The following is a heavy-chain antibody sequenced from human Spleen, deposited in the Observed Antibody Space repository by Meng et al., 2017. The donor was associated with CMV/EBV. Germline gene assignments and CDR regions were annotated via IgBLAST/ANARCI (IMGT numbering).Heavy chain of an antibody. V-gene: IGHV3-30-3*01. CDR1: GFTFSSYA. J-gene: IGHJ6*02. D-gene: IGHD1-26*01. CDR3: AKELGTTTDYYYGMDV. Sequence: LSLTCAASGFTFSSYAMHWVRQAPGKGLEWVAVISYGGSNKYYADSVKGRFTISRDNSKNTLYLQMNSLRAEDTAVYYCAKELGTTTDYYYGMDVWGQGTTVTVSS. CDR2: ISYGGSNK.